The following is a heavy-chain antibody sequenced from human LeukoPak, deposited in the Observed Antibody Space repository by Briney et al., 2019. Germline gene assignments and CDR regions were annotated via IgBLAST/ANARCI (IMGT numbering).Heavy chain of an antibody. D-gene: IGHD3-10*01. CDR2: IIPIFGTA. Sequence: ASVKVSYKASGGTFSSYAISWVRQAPGQGLEWMGGIIPIFGTANYAQKFQGRVTITTDESTSTAYMELSSLRSEDTAVYYCASCYYGSGSYYSFDYWGQGTLVTVSS. V-gene: IGHV1-69*05. J-gene: IGHJ4*02. CDR3: ASCYYGSGSYYSFDY. CDR1: GGTFSSYA.